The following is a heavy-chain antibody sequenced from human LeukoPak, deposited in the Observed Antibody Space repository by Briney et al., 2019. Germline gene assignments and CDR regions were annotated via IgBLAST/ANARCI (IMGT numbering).Heavy chain of an antibody. V-gene: IGHV3-30*18. J-gene: IGHJ2*01. D-gene: IGHD3-9*01. CDR2: ISYDGSNK. CDR1: GFTFSSYG. Sequence: GGSLRLSCAASGFTFSSYGMHWVRQAPGKGLEWVAVISYDGSNKYYADSVKGRFTISRDNSKNTLYLQMNSLRAEDTAVYYCAKDPFFYDIRRWGESWYFDLWGRGTLVTVSS. CDR3: AKDPFFYDIRRWGESWYFDL.